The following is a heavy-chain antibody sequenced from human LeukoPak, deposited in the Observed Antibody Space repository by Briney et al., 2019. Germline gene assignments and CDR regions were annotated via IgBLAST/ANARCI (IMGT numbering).Heavy chain of an antibody. CDR2: INTSTGNP. V-gene: IGHV7-4-1*02. D-gene: IGHD2-21*02. J-gene: IGHJ6*03. CDR1: GYTFTSYA. CDR3: AREAVTANSQYCYYMDV. Sequence: ASVKVSCKASGYTFTSYAMNWVRQAPGQGLEWMGWINTSTGNPTYAQGFTGRFVFSLDTSVSTAYLQISSLKAEDTAVYYCAREAVTANSQYCYYMDVWGKGTTVTVSS.